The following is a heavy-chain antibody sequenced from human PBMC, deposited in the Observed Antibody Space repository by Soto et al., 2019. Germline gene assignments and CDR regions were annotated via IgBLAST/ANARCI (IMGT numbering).Heavy chain of an antibody. CDR3: ARDYQLPKPYYYYYGMDV. CDR2: IYTSGST. Sequence: SETLSLTCTVSGGSISSYYWSWIRQPAGKGLEWIGRIYTSGSTNYNPSLKSRVTMSVDTSKNRFSLKLSSVTAADTAVYYCARDYQLPKPYYYYYGMDVWGQGTTVTVSS. V-gene: IGHV4-4*07. CDR1: GGSISSYY. D-gene: IGHD2-2*01. J-gene: IGHJ6*02.